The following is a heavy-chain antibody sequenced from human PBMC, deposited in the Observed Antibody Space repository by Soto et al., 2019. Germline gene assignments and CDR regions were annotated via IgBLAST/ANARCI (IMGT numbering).Heavy chain of an antibody. J-gene: IGHJ4*02. CDR1: GFTFSSYS. V-gene: IGHV3-21*01. CDR3: ARDGLDSDSLSGYYPHFHY. CDR2: ISSSSSYI. D-gene: IGHD3-9*01. Sequence: GGSLRLSCAASGFTFSSYSMNWVRQAPGKGLEWVSSISSSSSYIYYADSVKGRFTISRDNAKNSLYLQMNSLRAEDTAVYYCARDGLDSDSLSGYYPHFHYRGQGTLGTGSS.